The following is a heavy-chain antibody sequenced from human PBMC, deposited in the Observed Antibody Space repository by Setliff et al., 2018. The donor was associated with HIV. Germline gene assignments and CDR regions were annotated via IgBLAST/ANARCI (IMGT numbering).Heavy chain of an antibody. CDR1: GFTFSTYA. CDR2: ISSSSSTI. V-gene: IGHV3-48*01. CDR3: VRTYYDILTGYGGCYYMDV. D-gene: IGHD3-9*01. J-gene: IGHJ6*03. Sequence: GGSLRLSCAASGFTFSTYAMNWVRQAPGKGLEWISYISSSSSTIYYADSVMGRFTTSRDNAKNSLFLQMNSLRAEDTAVYYCVRTYYDILTGYGGCYYMDVWGKGTTVTVSS.